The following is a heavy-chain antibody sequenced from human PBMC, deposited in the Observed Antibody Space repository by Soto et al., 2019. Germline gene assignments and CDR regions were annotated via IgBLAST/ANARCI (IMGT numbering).Heavy chain of an antibody. V-gene: IGHV3-21*01. CDR3: ARDPSDLWEPDQYFPH. J-gene: IGHJ1*01. Sequence: GGSLRLSCAASGFTFSSYSMNWVRQAPGKGLEWVSSISSSSRHIYYADSVKGRFTISRDNAKNSLYLQMNSLRAEDTAMYFCARDPSDLWEPDQYFPHWGQGTLVTVSS. D-gene: IGHD1-26*01. CDR1: GFTFSSYS. CDR2: ISSSSRHI.